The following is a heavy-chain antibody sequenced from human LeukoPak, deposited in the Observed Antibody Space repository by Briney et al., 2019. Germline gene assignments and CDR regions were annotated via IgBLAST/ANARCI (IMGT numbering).Heavy chain of an antibody. CDR3: ARAYYDSSGYLDY. D-gene: IGHD3-22*01. CDR2: ISSSGSTI. J-gene: IGHJ4*02. CDR1: GFTFSDYY. V-gene: IGHV3-11*01. Sequence: GGSLRLSCAASGFTFSDYYMSWIRQAPGKGLEWVSYISSSGSTIYYADSVKGRFTISRDNAKNSLYLQMNSLRAEDTAVDYCARAYYDSSGYLDYWGQGTLVTVSS.